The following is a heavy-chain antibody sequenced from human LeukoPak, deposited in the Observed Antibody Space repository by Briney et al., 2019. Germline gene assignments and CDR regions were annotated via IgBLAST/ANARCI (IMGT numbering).Heavy chain of an antibody. V-gene: IGHV1-8*03. D-gene: IGHD3-3*01. CDR3: ARMGFFGVVYYYYYMDV. Sequence: ASVKVSCKASGYTFTSYDINWVRQATGQGLEWMGWMNPNSGNTGYAQKFQGRVTITRNTSISTAYMELSSLRSEDTAVYYCARMGFFGVVYYYYYMDVWGRGTTVTVSS. CDR1: GYTFTSYD. J-gene: IGHJ6*03. CDR2: MNPNSGNT.